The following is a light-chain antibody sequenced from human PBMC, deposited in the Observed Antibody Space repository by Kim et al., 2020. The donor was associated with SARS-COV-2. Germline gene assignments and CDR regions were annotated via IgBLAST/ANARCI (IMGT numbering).Light chain of an antibody. J-gene: IGLJ1*01. CDR2: QDK. Sequence: SPGQTASITCSGDKLGDKYACWYQQKAGQSPVMVIYQDKKRPSGIPERFSGSNSGNTATLTISGTQAMDEADYYCQAWDISTASYVFGTGTKVTVL. CDR3: QAWDISTASYV. V-gene: IGLV3-1*01. CDR1: KLGDKY.